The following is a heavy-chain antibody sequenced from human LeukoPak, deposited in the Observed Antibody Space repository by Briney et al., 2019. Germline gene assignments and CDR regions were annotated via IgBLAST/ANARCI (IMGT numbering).Heavy chain of an antibody. CDR2: ISYDGSNK. J-gene: IGHJ6*04. CDR1: GFTFSSYA. V-gene: IGHV3-30*04. Sequence: PGGSLRLSCAASGFTFSSYAMHWVRQAPGKGLEWVAVISYDGSNKYYADSVKGRFTISRDNSKNTLYLQMNSLRAEDTAVYYCAKDYDILSGYSYYYYYGMDVWGKGTTVTVSS. CDR3: AKDYDILSGYSYYYYYGMDV. D-gene: IGHD3-9*01.